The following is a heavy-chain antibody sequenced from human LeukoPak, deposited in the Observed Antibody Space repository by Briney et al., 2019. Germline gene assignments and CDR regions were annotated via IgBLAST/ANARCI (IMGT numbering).Heavy chain of an antibody. CDR1: GGSISSYY. CDR3: AREYSSSLGYYYYMDV. V-gene: IGHV4-59*01. J-gene: IGHJ6*03. Sequence: SETLSLTCTVSGGSISSYYWSWIRQPPGKGPEWIGYIYYSGSTNYNPSLKSRVTISVDTSKNQFSLKLSSVTAADTAVYYCAREYSSSLGYYYYMDVWGKGTTVTVSS. CDR2: IYYSGST. D-gene: IGHD6-6*01.